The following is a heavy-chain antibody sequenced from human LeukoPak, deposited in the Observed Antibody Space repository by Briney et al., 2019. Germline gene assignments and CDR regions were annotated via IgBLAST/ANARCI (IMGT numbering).Heavy chain of an antibody. J-gene: IGHJ6*02. Sequence: ASVKVSCKASGYTFTGYYMHWVRQAPGQGLEWMGWINPNSGSTNYAQKFRGRVTMTRDTSISTAYMELSRLRSDDTAVYYCARDLGYGSGSHSAFYYYYGMDVWGQGTTVTVSS. V-gene: IGHV1-2*02. CDR2: INPNSGST. D-gene: IGHD3-10*01. CDR3: ARDLGYGSGSHSAFYYYYGMDV. CDR1: GYTFTGYY.